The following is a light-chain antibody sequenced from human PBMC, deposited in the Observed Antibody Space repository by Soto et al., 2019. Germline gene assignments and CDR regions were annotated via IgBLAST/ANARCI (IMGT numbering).Light chain of an antibody. CDR2: EVS. CDR1: NNDVGLYNY. V-gene: IGLV2-14*01. CDR3: SSFTNSDTWV. J-gene: IGLJ3*02. Sequence: QSALTQPASVSGSPGQSITISCTGTNNDVGLYNYVSWYQQHPGKAPKLMVYEVSNRPSGVSNRFSGSKSGNTASLTISGLQNEDEADYYCSSFTNSDTWVFGGGTELTVL.